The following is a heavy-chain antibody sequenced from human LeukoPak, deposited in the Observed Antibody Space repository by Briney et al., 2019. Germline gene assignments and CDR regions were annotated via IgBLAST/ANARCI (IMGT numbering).Heavy chain of an antibody. CDR3: ARDGVRYCSSTSCDKSDY. CDR2: ISANDGKI. CDR1: GFVFTGYG. D-gene: IGHD2-2*02. Sequence: ASVKVSFKGSGFVFTGYGFPGVRPAPGQGLGWMGWISANDGKIHYSERHQGRVTMSTDTVTSTVYMELRSLRSDDTAVYYCARDGVRYCSSTSCDKSDYWGQGTLVTVSS. V-gene: IGHV1-18*01. J-gene: IGHJ4*02.